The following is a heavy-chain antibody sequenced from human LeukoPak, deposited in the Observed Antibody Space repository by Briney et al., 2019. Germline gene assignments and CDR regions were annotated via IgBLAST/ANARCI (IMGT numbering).Heavy chain of an antibody. CDR2: IYYSGST. CDR1: GGSISSSSYY. Sequence: SETLSLTCAASGGSISSSSYYWGWIRQPPGKGLEGIGSIYYSGSTYYNPSLKSRVTISVDTSKNQFSLKLSSVTAADTAVYYCASLSTLDYWGQGTLVTVSS. V-gene: IGHV4-39*01. J-gene: IGHJ4*02. CDR3: ASLSTLDY.